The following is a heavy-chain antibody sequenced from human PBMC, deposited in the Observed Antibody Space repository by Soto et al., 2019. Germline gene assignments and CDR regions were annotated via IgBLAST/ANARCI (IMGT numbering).Heavy chain of an antibody. Sequence: QVQLQESGPGLVKPSQTLSLTCTVSGGCISSGGYYWSWIRQHPGKGLEWIGYIYYSGSTYYNPSLMRRVTISVDTSKNQFSLKLSSVTAADTAMYYCASNYYGPGSPSIPDYYYYYMDVWGKGTTVTLSS. CDR1: GGCISSGGYY. J-gene: IGHJ6*03. V-gene: IGHV4-31*03. CDR2: IYYSGST. D-gene: IGHD3-10*01. CDR3: ASNYYGPGSPSIPDYYYYYMDV.